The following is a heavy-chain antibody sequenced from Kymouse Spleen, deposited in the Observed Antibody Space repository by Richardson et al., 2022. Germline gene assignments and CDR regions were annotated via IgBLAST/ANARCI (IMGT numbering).Heavy chain of an antibody. Sequence: QVQLVESGGGVVQPGRSLRLSCAASGFTFSSYGMHWVRQAPGKGLEWVAVISYDGSNKYYADSVKGRFTISRDNSKNTLYLQMNSLRAEDTAVYYCAKGRITGTTGRFDPWGQGTLVTVSS. CDR1: GFTFSSYG. CDR2: ISYDGSNK. CDR3: AKGRITGTTGRFDP. V-gene: IGHV3-30*18. J-gene: IGHJ5*02. D-gene: IGHD1-7*01.